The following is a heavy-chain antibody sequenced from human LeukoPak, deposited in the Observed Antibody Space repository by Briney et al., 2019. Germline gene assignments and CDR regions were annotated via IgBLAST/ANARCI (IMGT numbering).Heavy chain of an antibody. Sequence: SETLSLTCTVSGGPISSYYLSWIRQPAGKGLEWIGRISSSGSTNYNPSLKSRVTMSVDTSKNQFSLKLSSVTAADTAVYYCAREAYSGSYYCDYWGQGTLVTVSS. D-gene: IGHD1-26*01. V-gene: IGHV4-4*07. CDR1: GGPISSYY. CDR2: ISSSGST. J-gene: IGHJ4*02. CDR3: AREAYSGSYYCDY.